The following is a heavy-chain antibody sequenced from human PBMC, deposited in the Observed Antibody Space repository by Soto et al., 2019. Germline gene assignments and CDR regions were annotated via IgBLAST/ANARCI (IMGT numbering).Heavy chain of an antibody. CDR1: GGSISSYY. V-gene: IGHV4-59*08. D-gene: IGHD2-15*01. Sequence: SETLSLTCTVSGGSISSYYWSWIRQPPGKGLEWIGYIYYSGSTNYNPSLKSRVTISVDTSKNQFSLKLSSVTAADTAVYYCARLGYCSGGSCFIDYWGQGTLVTVSS. CDR3: ARLGYCSGGSCFIDY. J-gene: IGHJ4*02. CDR2: IYYSGST.